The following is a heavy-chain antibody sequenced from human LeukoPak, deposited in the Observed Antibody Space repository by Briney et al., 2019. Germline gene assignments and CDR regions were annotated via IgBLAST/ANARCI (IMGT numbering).Heavy chain of an antibody. V-gene: IGHV1-18*01. CDR1: GYTFTSYG. J-gene: IGHJ6*02. CDR2: ISAYNGNT. Sequence: ASVKVSCKASGYTFTSYGISWVRQAPGQGLEWMGWISAYNGNTNYAQKLQGRVTMTTDTATTTAYMELRSLRSDDTAVYYCARDLGADYYDNSGYYYGMEVWGQGTTVTVSS. CDR3: ARDLGADYYDNSGYYYGMEV. D-gene: IGHD3-22*01.